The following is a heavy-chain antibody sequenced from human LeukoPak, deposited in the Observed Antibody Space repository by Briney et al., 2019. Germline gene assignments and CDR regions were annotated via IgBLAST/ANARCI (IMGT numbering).Heavy chain of an antibody. CDR3: ARHTHLYYDSSGYPDY. D-gene: IGHD3-22*01. J-gene: IGHJ4*02. V-gene: IGHV3-7*01. Sequence: DSVEGRFTISRDNAKNSLYLQMNSLRAEDTAVYYCARHTHLYYDSSGYPDYWGQGTLVTVSS.